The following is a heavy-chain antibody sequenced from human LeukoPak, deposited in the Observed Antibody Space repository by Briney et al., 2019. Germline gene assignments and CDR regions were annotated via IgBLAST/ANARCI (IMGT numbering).Heavy chain of an antibody. Sequence: GASVTVSFKASGYTFTTYGVSWVRQAPGQGLEWMGWISGYDGNTNYAQKLRGRVTMTTDTSTSTAYMDLRSLRSDDTALYYCARTVTTSSYYFDYWGQGTLVTVSS. CDR2: ISGYDGNT. D-gene: IGHD4-17*01. CDR1: GYTFTTYG. V-gene: IGHV1-18*01. CDR3: ARTVTTSSYYFDY. J-gene: IGHJ4*02.